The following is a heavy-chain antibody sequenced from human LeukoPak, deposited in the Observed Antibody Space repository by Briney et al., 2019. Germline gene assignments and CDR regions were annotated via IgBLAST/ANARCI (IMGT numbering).Heavy chain of an antibody. CDR1: GGSINSGDYY. J-gene: IGHJ5*02. CDR3: AREAPSTYYNWFDP. CDR2: IYYTGST. Sequence: SQTLSLTCSVSGGSINSGDYYWSWIRQPPGKGLECIGYIYYTGSTYYNPSLKSRVTMSVDRSKNQFSLKLNSVTAADTAVYFCAREAPSTYYNWFDPWGQGTLVTVSS. D-gene: IGHD1-26*01. V-gene: IGHV4-30-4*01.